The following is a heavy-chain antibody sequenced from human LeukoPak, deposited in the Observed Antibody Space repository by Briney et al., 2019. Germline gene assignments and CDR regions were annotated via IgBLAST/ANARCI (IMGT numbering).Heavy chain of an antibody. Sequence: PGGSLRLSCAASGFTFSSYAMSWVRQAPGKGLEWVSAISGSSGSTYYADSVKGRLTISRDNSKNTLYLQMNSLRAEDTAVYYCAKDRVVVVTAPTNWFDPWGQGTLVTVSS. D-gene: IGHD2-21*02. CDR2: ISGSSGST. V-gene: IGHV3-23*01. J-gene: IGHJ5*02. CDR1: GFTFSSYA. CDR3: AKDRVVVVTAPTNWFDP.